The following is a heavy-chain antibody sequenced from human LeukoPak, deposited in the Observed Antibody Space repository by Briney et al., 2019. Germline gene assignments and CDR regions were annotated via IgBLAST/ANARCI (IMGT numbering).Heavy chain of an antibody. CDR2: INPSGGST. J-gene: IGHJ4*02. D-gene: IGHD3-22*01. CDR3: ARDGGYYDSSDLGDY. V-gene: IGHV1-46*01. CDR1: GYTFTSYY. Sequence: ASVKVSCKASGYTFTSYYMHWVRQAPGQGLEWMGIINPSGGSTSYAQKFQGRVTMTRDTSTSTVYMELSSLRSEDTAVYYCARDGGYYDSSDLGDYWGQGTLVTVSS.